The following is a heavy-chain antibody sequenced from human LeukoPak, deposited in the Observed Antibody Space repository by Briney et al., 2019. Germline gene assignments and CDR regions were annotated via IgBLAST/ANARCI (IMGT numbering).Heavy chain of an antibody. CDR3: ARESSGSPYYFDY. V-gene: IGHV4-59*01. D-gene: IGHD1-26*01. J-gene: IGHJ4*02. CDR2: IYYSGST. Sequence: PSETLSLTCTVSGGSISSYYWSWLRQPPGKGLEWIGYIYYSGSTIYNPSLKSRVTISVDTSKNQFSLKLSSVTAADSAVYYCARESSGSPYYFDYWGQGTLVTVSS. CDR1: GGSISSYY.